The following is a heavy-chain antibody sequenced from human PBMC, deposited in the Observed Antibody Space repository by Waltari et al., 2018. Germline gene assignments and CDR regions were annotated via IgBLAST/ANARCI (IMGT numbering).Heavy chain of an antibody. J-gene: IGHJ5*02. V-gene: IGHV4-39*01. Sequence: QLQLQESGPGLVKPSETLSIPCPLSGGSISSSSYYWGWIRQPPGKGREWIGSIYYSGSTYYNPSLKSRVTISVDTSKNQFSLKLSSVTAADTAVYYCARAPSIAAGWFDPWGQGTLVTVSS. D-gene: IGHD6-13*01. CDR3: ARAPSIAAGWFDP. CDR1: GGSISSSSYY. CDR2: IYYSGST.